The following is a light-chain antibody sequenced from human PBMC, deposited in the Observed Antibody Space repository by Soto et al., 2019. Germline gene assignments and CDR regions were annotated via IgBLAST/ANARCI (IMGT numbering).Light chain of an antibody. J-gene: IGLJ1*01. CDR1: SSNIGAGFD. CDR3: QSDDTSLSGASV. V-gene: IGLV1-40*01. Sequence: QSVLTQSPSVSGAPGQRVSISCTGTSSNIGAGFDVHWYQQLPATAPKLLIYGNNNRPSGVPDRFSGSKSGTSASLAITGLQAEYEADYCCQSDDTSLSGASVFGTGTKLTVL. CDR2: GNN.